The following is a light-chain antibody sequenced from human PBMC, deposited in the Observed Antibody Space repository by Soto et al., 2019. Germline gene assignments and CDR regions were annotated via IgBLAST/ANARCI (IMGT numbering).Light chain of an antibody. CDR3: QQYSATPVT. Sequence: DIVMTQSPDSLAVSLGERVTINCKSSQRVVHSPDNKDCLGWYQQKPGQPPKLLIYWASTRESGVPDRFSGSGSGQDFTLTITGLQAEDVAVYYCQQYSATPVTFGAGTKVEIK. J-gene: IGKJ4*01. V-gene: IGKV4-1*01. CDR2: WAS. CDR1: QRVVHSPDNKDC.